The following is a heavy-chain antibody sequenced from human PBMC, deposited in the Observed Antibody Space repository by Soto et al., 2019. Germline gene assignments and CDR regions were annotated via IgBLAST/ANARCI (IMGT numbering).Heavy chain of an antibody. CDR1: GYTFSCYY. CDR3: ARVGSQMIVAATDYFDY. Sequence: ASVKVSCKASGYTFSCYYMHWVRQAPGQGLEWMGVINPSGDSTNYAQKFQGRVTMTRDTSTSTVYLEVTSLRSEDTAVYYCARVGSQMIVAATDYFDYWGQGTLVTVSS. J-gene: IGHJ4*02. D-gene: IGHD6-19*01. V-gene: IGHV1-46*01. CDR2: INPSGDST.